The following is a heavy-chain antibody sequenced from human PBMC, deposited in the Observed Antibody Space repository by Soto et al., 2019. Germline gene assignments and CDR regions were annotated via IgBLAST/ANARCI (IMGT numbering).Heavy chain of an antibody. J-gene: IGHJ5*01. CDR2: IYYSGNT. CDR1: GGSISPYY. CDR3: ARLPWADYGGIFDS. V-gene: IGHV4-59*01. D-gene: IGHD4-17*01. Sequence: SETPSLTCTVSGGSISPYYWTWIRQPPGKGLEWIGYIYYSGNTNYNPSLKSRVTISVDTSKNQFSLKLSSVTAADTAMYYCARLPWADYGGIFDSWGQGTLVTVSS.